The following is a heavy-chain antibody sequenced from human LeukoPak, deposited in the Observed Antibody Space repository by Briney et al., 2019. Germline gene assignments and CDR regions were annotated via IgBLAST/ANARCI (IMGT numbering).Heavy chain of an antibody. CDR3: ARFETVAAKPFEY. CDR2: ISSDSRYI. V-gene: IGHV3-21*01. CDR1: GFAFSSYS. Sequence: PGGSLRLSCAASGFAFSSYSMNWVRQAPGKGLEWVSSISSDSRYIFYAEPVRGRFTISRDNAENSLYLQMNSLRVEDTAVYYCARFETVAAKPFEYWGQGTLVTVSS. D-gene: IGHD2-15*01. J-gene: IGHJ4*02.